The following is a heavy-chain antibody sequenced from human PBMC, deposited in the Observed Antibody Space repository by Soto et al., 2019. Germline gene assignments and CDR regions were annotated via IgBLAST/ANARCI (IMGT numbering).Heavy chain of an antibody. Sequence: SWVSQPPGKGLEWIGEIYHSGSTNYNPSLKSRVTISVDKSKNQFSLKLSSVSASHTADGIRDVRSVSAFLLNRSSDL. J-gene: IGHJ2*01. CDR3: DVRSVSAFLLNRSSDL. CDR2: IYHSGST. V-gene: IGHV4-4*01. D-gene: IGHD3-10*02.